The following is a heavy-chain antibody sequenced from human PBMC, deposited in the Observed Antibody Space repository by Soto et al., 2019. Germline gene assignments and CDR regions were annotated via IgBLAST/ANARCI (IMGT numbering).Heavy chain of an antibody. V-gene: IGHV3-9*01. CDR3: VKDESINWYSGHFRH. CDR1: GFTFDDYA. D-gene: IGHD6-13*01. Sequence: PGGSLRLSCAASGFTFDDYAMHWVRQAPGKGLEWVSGISWNSGSIGYGDSVKGRFAISRDNAKNSLHLQMNSLSAEDTAFYYCVKDESINWYSGHFRHWGQGTLVTVS. J-gene: IGHJ1*01. CDR2: ISWNSGSI.